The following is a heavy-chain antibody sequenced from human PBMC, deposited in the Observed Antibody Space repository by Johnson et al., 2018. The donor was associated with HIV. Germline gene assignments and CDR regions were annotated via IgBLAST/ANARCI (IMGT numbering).Heavy chain of an antibody. Sequence: MQLVESGGGVVRPGGSLRLSCVASGFTFDDYGMSWVRQAPGKGLEWVSGINWNGGSTGYADSVKGRFTISRDNSKNTLYLHMNSLRAEDTAVYYCASKAAGTMHAFDIWGQGTMVTVSS. J-gene: IGHJ3*02. V-gene: IGHV3-20*04. CDR1: GFTFDDYG. D-gene: IGHD6-13*01. CDR2: INWNGGST. CDR3: ASKAAGTMHAFDI.